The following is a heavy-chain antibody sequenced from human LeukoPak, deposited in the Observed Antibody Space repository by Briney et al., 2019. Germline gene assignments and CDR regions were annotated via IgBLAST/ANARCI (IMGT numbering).Heavy chain of an antibody. D-gene: IGHD6-19*01. J-gene: IGHJ4*02. CDR1: GFTFITYW. CDR3: ARPSVAGPYFDF. Sequence: GGSLRLSCAASGFTFITYWMHWVRQAPGKGLVWISRINNDGSNTNYADSVKGRFTISRDNAKNTLYLQMNSLRAEDTAVYYCARPSVAGPYFDFWGQGTLATVSS. V-gene: IGHV3-74*01. CDR2: INNDGSNT.